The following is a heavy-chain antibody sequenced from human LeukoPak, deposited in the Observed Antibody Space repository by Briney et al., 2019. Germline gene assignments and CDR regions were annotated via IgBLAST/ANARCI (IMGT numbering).Heavy chain of an antibody. CDR3: SSDSRCFPSY. V-gene: IGHV3-33*01. D-gene: IGHD4/OR15-4a*01. CDR1: GFTFSSYG. CDR2: IRYDGSNK. Sequence: GRSLRLSCAAYGFTFSSYGMNWVRQAPGKGLEWVAVIRYDGSNKYYADSVNVQFTISTDNSNCTLYLQMNILISEDTALYYCSSDSRCFPSYWGQGTLVTVSS. J-gene: IGHJ4*02.